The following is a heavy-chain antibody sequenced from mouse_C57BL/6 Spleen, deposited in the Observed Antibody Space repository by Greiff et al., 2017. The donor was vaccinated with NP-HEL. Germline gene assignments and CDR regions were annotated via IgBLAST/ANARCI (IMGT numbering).Heavy chain of an antibody. Sequence: VQLQQSGAELAKPGASVKLSCKASGYTFTSYWMHWVKQRPGQGLEWIGYINPSSGYTKYNQKFKDKATLTADKSSSTAYMQLSSLTYEDSAVYYCARQLSLRGYYFDYWGQGTTLTVSS. CDR2: INPSSGYT. D-gene: IGHD3-2*02. CDR3: ARQLSLRGYYFDY. CDR1: GYTFTSYW. V-gene: IGHV1-7*01. J-gene: IGHJ2*01.